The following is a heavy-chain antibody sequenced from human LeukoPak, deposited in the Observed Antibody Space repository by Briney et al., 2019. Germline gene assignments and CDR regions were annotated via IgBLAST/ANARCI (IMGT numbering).Heavy chain of an antibody. CDR2: IYYSGST. CDR3: AEGRAEPGLGY. Sequence: SETLSLTCTVSGGSISSYYWSWIRQPPGKGLEWIGYIYYSGSTNYNPSLKSRVTISVDTSKNQFSLKLSSVTAADTAVYYCAEGRAEPGLGYWGQGTLVTVSS. V-gene: IGHV4-59*01. CDR1: GGSISSYY. D-gene: IGHD3-10*01. J-gene: IGHJ4*02.